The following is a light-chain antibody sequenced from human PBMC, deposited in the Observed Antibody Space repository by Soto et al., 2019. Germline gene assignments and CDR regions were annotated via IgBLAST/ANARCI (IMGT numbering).Light chain of an antibody. CDR1: QNINNY. V-gene: IGKV1-33*01. J-gene: IGKJ5*01. CDR2: DAS. CDR3: QQYENLPT. Sequence: IQMTKSQSSLSSSTGDRVTITCQASQNINNYLNCYQQKPGRAHKLLIYDASNLEAGVPSRFRGSGSGTDFTFTISRLQPEDIATYYCQQYENLPTFAQGTRLEIK.